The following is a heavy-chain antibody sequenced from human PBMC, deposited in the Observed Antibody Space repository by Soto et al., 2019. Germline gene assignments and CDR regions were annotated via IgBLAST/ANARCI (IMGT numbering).Heavy chain of an antibody. V-gene: IGHV3-30-3*01. D-gene: IGHD3-9*01. CDR1: GFTFSSYA. CDR3: AVNYDILTGYDYFAFDI. Sequence: PGGSLRLSCAASGFTFSSYAMHWVRQAPGKGLEWVAVISYDGSNKYYADSVKGRFTISRDNSKNTLYLQMNSLRAEDTAVYYCAVNYDILTGYDYFAFDIWGQGTMVTVSS. CDR2: ISYDGSNK. J-gene: IGHJ3*02.